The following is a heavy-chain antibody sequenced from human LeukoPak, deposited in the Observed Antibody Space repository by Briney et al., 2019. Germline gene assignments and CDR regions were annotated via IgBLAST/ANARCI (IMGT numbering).Heavy chain of an antibody. V-gene: IGHV1-18*01. CDR2: ISAYNGNT. CDR3: ARGVWYCSSTSCPDAFDI. D-gene: IGHD2-2*01. J-gene: IGHJ3*02. Sequence: GASVKVSCKASGYTFTSYGISWVRQAPGQGHEWMGWISAYNGNTNFEQKLQGRVTMTTDTSTSKAYMELRSLRSDDTAVYYCARGVWYCSSTSCPDAFDIWGQGTVVTVSS. CDR1: GYTFTSYG.